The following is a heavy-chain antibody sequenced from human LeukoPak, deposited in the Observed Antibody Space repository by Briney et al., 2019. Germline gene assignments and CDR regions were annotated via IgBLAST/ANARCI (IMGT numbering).Heavy chain of an antibody. D-gene: IGHD3-22*01. V-gene: IGHV1-2*02. CDR2: INPNSGAT. J-gene: IGHJ4*02. CDR1: GYTFSGYY. Sequence: ASVKVSCKASGYTFSGYYMHWVRQAPGKGLEWMGWINPNSGATNYAQTLQGRVTMTRDTSISIVYMELSRLRTDDTAVYYCARALRYDDSSGYYAYWGQGTLVTVSS. CDR3: ARALRYDDSSGYYAY.